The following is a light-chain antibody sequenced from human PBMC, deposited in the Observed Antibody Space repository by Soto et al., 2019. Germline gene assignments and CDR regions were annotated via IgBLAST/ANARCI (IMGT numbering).Light chain of an antibody. V-gene: IGKV1-33*01. J-gene: IGKJ4*01. Sequence: DVQLTQSPASLSASVGDTVTITCQATHDISNSLNWFHQKPGKAPTLFIHEASTRPTGVPSRFSGSAFVKDFTFTITSLQPEDIGTYFCHQYDSLPITFGGGT. CDR3: HQYDSLPIT. CDR1: HDISNS. CDR2: EAS.